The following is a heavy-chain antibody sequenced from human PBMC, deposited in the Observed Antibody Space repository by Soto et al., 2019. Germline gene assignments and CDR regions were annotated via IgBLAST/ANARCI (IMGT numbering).Heavy chain of an antibody. V-gene: IGHV4-30-4*08. D-gene: IGHD2-2*01. J-gene: IGHJ6*02. CDR3: ARDASCSSTSCYLNYGMDV. CDR1: GGSISSGGYY. CDR2: IYYSGST. Sequence: SETLSLTCTVAGGSISSGGYYWSWIRQHPGKGLEWIGYIYYSGSTYYNPSLKSRVTISVDTSKNQFSLKLSSVTAADTAVYYCARDASCSSTSCYLNYGMDVWGQGTTVTVSS.